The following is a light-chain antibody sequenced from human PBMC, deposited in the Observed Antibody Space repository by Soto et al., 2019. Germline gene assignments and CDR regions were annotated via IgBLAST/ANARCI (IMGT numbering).Light chain of an antibody. V-gene: IGLV1-44*01. CDR2: STS. CDR1: SSNIGSNT. Sequence: QSALTQPPSASGTPGQIVAISCSGSSSNIGSNTVTWYQQLPGTAPKLLIYSTSQRSSGVTGRFSGSKSGASASLSISGLQSEDEADYYCAAWDDRLDVYVFGTGTKATVL. J-gene: IGLJ1*01. CDR3: AAWDDRLDVYV.